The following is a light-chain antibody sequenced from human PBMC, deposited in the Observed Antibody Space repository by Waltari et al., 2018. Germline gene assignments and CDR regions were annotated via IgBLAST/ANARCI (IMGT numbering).Light chain of an antibody. V-gene: IGLV2-11*01. Sequence: QSALTQPRSVSGSPGQSVTLSCTGTSSDIGGYKYVSWYQQPPGKAPKLVIYDVDKRPSGVPDRFSGSKAGNTASLTISGLQTDDEADYYCCSYAGRYTSVFGGGTRVTVL. CDR2: DVD. CDR3: CSYAGRYTSV. CDR1: SSDIGGYKY. J-gene: IGLJ2*01.